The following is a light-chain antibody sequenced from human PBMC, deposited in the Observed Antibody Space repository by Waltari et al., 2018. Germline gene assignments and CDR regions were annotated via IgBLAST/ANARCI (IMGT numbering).Light chain of an antibody. CDR2: LERSGSY. Sequence: QPVLTQSSSASASLGSSVTLTCTLSSGPSTYIIGWPQQQPGKAPRFLMKLERSGSYNMGRGVPGRFSGSRSGAYRLLTHSNLQSEDEAAYYCETWDSNSWIFGGGTKLTVL. CDR1: SGPSTYI. CDR3: ETWDSNSWI. V-gene: IGLV4-60*03. J-gene: IGLJ2*01.